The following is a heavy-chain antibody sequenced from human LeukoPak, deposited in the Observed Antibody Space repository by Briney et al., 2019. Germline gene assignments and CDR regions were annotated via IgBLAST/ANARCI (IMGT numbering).Heavy chain of an antibody. J-gene: IGHJ4*02. CDR3: ARQSGIVGAAAGTFDY. CDR2: IYPGDSDT. CDR1: GYSFTSYW. V-gene: IGHV5-51*01. Sequence: GESLKISCKVSGYSFTSYWIGWGRQMPGKGLEWMGIIYPGDSDTRYSPSFQAQVSISVDTSISTAYLQWSSLKASDIAMYYCARQSGIVGAAAGTFDYWGQGTLVTVSS. D-gene: IGHD6-13*01.